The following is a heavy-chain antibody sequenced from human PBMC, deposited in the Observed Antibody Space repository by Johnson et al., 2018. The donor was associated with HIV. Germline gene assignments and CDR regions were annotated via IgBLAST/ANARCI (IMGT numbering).Heavy chain of an antibody. D-gene: IGHD6-13*01. CDR2: ISYDGSNK. Sequence: QVQLVESGGGVVQPGRSLRLSCAASGFTFSSYAIHWVRQAPGKGLEWVALISYDGSNKYYADSVKGRFTISRDNSKNTLYLQMNSLRAEDTAVYYCARGGQQLADAFDIWGQGTMVTVSS. CDR1: GFTFSSYA. V-gene: IGHV3-30-3*01. CDR3: ARGGQQLADAFDI. J-gene: IGHJ3*02.